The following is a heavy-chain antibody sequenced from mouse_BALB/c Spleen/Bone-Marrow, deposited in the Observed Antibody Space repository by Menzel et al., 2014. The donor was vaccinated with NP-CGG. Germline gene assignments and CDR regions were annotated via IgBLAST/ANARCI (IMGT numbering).Heavy chain of an antibody. CDR2: IGAGGST. V-gene: IGHV2-9*02. CDR1: GFSLTSYS. Sequence: VKLMESGPGLVAPSQSLSITCTVSGFSLTSYSVYWVRQPPGKGLEWLGVIGAGGSTNYNTALMSRRSISKDNSKSQVFLKMNSQQTDDTAMYYCARAFDYWGQGTTLTVSS. J-gene: IGHJ2*01. CDR3: ARAFDY.